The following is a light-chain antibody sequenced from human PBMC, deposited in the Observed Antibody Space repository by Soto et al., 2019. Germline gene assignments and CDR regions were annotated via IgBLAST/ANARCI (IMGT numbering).Light chain of an antibody. CDR3: SSFTGTTTLDV. CDR1: SSDVGAYKY. V-gene: IGLV2-14*03. Sequence: QSALTQPASVSGSPGQSITISCTGTSSDVGAYKYVSWYQQHPGKAPKLIIYGVSNRPSGVSNRFSGSKSGNTAFLTISGLQPEDEDDYYCSSFTGTTTLDVFGTGTKVTVL. J-gene: IGLJ1*01. CDR2: GVS.